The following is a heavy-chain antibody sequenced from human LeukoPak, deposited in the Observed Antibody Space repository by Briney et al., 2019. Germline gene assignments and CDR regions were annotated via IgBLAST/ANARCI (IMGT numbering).Heavy chain of an antibody. V-gene: IGHV3-23*01. Sequence: GGSLRLSCAASGFTFSSYAMSWVRQAPGKGLEWVSAISGSGGSTYYADSVKGRFTISRDNSKNTLYLQMNRLRAEDTAVYYCANTGYSSGWYPGYWGQGTLVTVSS. CDR1: GFTFSSYA. D-gene: IGHD6-19*01. CDR2: ISGSGGST. CDR3: ANTGYSSGWYPGY. J-gene: IGHJ4*02.